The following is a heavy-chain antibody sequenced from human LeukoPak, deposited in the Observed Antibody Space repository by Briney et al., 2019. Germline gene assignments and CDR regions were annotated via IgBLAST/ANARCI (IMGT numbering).Heavy chain of an antibody. V-gene: IGHV1-69*05. Sequence: SVKVSCKASGYTFTSYDINWVRQATGQGLEWMGGIIPIFGTANYAQKFQGRVTITTDESTSTAYMELSSLRSEDTAVYYCARPFYPGTKTDAFDIWGQGTMVTVSS. CDR3: ARPFYPGTKTDAFDI. J-gene: IGHJ3*02. CDR1: GYTFTSYD. D-gene: IGHD1-1*01. CDR2: IIPIFGTA.